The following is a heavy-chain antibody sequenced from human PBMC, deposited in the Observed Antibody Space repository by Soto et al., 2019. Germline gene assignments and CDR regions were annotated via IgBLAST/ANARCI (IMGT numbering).Heavy chain of an antibody. V-gene: IGHV3-11*01. J-gene: IGHJ4*02. CDR3: ARHLGRIEAARFDY. Sequence: QVQLVESGGALVKPGGSLRLSCVTSGFTFSDYYISWLRRAPGKGPECLSYISFNNNTIYYDDSVRGRFTISRDNAKNSVFLQMNRLRVEDTAVYYCARHLGRIEAARFDYWGRGTLVTVSS. D-gene: IGHD2-15*01. CDR1: GFTFSDYY. CDR2: ISFNNNTI.